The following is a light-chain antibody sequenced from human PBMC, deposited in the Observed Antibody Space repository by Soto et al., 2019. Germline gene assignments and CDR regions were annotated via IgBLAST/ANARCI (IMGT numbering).Light chain of an antibody. CDR3: SSLAVDYNNHYV. CDR1: SSDVGRYNF. Sequence: QSALTQPPSASGSPGQSVTISCTGTSSDVGRYNFVSWYQQHPGKAPKLMIFEVTKRPSGVPDRFSGSKSGNTASLTVSGLQAEDEADYYCSSLAVDYNNHYVFGPGTKVTVL. J-gene: IGLJ1*01. CDR2: EVT. V-gene: IGLV2-8*01.